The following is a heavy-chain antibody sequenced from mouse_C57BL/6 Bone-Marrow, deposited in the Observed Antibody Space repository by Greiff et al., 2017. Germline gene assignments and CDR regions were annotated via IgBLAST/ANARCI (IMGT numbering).Heavy chain of an antibody. CDR3: AAQATCAMGY. CDR1: GYTFTSYW. J-gene: IGHJ4*01. D-gene: IGHD3-2*02. V-gene: IGHV1-52*01. CDR2: IDPSDSET. Sequence: QVQLQQSGAELVRPGSSVKLSCKASGYTFTSYWMHWVKQRPIQGLEWIGNIDPSDSETHYNQKFKDKATLTVDKSSSTAYMQLSSLTSEDSAVXYCAAQATCAMGYWGQGASVTVSS.